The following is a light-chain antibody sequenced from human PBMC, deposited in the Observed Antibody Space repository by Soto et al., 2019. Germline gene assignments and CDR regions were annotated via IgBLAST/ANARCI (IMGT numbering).Light chain of an antibody. CDR2: DAS. J-gene: IGKJ4*01. Sequence: ELVLTQSPATLSLSPGNRATLSCRASESVSRYLAWYQQKPGQAPRLLIYDASNRATGIPARFSGSGSGTDFTLTLPSLEPEDFAVYYCQQRSNWPSTVGGGTKVEI. V-gene: IGKV3-11*01. CDR3: QQRSNWPST. CDR1: ESVSRY.